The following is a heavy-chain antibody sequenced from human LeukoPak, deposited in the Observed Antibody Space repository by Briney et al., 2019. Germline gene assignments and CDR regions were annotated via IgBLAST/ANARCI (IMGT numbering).Heavy chain of an antibody. CDR2: IIPIFGTA. D-gene: IGHD3-22*01. Sequence: ASVKVSCKASGGTFSSYAISWVRQAPGQGLEWMGRIIPIFGTANYAQKFQGRVTITTDESTSTAYMVLSSLRSEDTAVYYCARDRPIYYDSSGYYYFDYWGQGTLVTVSS. V-gene: IGHV1-69*05. CDR3: ARDRPIYYDSSGYYYFDY. J-gene: IGHJ4*02. CDR1: GGTFSSYA.